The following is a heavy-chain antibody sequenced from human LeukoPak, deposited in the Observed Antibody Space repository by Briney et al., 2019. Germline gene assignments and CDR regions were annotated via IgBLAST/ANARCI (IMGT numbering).Heavy chain of an antibody. Sequence: GGSLRLSCAASGFTFSSYAMSWVRQAPGKGSKGLGWVSGISGSGGSTYYEDSVKGRFTISRDNSKNTLYLQMNSLTVEDTAVYYCAKMGKLEGFDPWGQGTLVTVSS. J-gene: IGHJ5*02. CDR1: GFTFSSYA. CDR3: AKMGKLEGFDP. CDR2: ISGSGGST. D-gene: IGHD7-27*01. V-gene: IGHV3-23*01.